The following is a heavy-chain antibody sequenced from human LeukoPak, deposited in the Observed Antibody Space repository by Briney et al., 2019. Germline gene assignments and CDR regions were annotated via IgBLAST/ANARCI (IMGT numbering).Heavy chain of an antibody. CDR3: ARDASGYYYDPSYYFDY. Sequence: GGSLRLSCAASGFTFSSYAMHWVRQAPGKGLEWVAVISYDGSNKYYADSVKGRFTISRDNSENTLYLQMYSLRAEDTAVYYCARDASGYYYDPSYYFDYWGQGTLVTVSS. CDR1: GFTFSSYA. D-gene: IGHD3-22*01. V-gene: IGHV3-30-3*01. CDR2: ISYDGSNK. J-gene: IGHJ4*02.